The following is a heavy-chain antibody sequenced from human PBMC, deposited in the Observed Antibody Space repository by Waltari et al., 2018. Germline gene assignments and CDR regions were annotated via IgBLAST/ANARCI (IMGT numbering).Heavy chain of an antibody. J-gene: IGHJ4*02. CDR2: IIPIFGTA. CDR3: ARGPKANIRGYFDY. CDR1: GDTFSSYA. V-gene: IGHV1-69*13. D-gene: IGHD2-2*02. Sequence: QVQLVQSGAEVKKPGSSVKVSCKASGDTFSSYAISWVRQAPGQGLEWMGGIIPIFGTANYAQKFQGRVTITADESTSTAYMELSSLRSEDTAVYYCARGPKANIRGYFDYWGQGTLVTVSS.